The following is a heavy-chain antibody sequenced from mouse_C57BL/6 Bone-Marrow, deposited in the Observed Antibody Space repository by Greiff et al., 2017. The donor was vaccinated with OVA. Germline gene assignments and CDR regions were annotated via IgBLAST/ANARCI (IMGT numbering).Heavy chain of an antibody. V-gene: IGHV1-64*01. CDR1: GYTFTSYW. D-gene: IGHD1-1*01. CDR3: ARYYGSSYGDY. J-gene: IGHJ2*01. CDR2: IHPNSGST. Sequence: VQLQQPGAELVKPGASVKLSCKASGYTFTSYWMHWVKRRPGQGLEWIGMIHPNSGSTNYNEKFKSKATLTVDKSSSTAYMQLSSLTSEDSAVYYCARYYGSSYGDYWGQGTTLTVSS.